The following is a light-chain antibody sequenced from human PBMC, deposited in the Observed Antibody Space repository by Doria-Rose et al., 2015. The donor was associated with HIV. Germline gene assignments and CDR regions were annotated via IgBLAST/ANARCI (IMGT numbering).Light chain of an antibody. Sequence: TQSPGTLSLSPGERATLSCRASQSFSGTYLAWYQQKPGQAPSLPIYDGSTRATGIPDRFSASGSGTDFTLTINRLEPEDFALYYCHQYGTSWTFGQGTKVEI. CDR1: QSFSGTY. V-gene: IGKV3-20*01. CDR2: DGS. CDR3: HQYGTSWT. J-gene: IGKJ1*01.